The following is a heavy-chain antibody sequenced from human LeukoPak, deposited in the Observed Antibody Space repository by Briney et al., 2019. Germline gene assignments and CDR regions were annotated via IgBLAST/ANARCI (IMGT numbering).Heavy chain of an antibody. J-gene: IGHJ1*01. V-gene: IGHV3-23*01. CDR3: VCYDNAAEYFHY. D-gene: IGHD3-22*01. Sequence: GGSLRLSCAASGFTFNSYAMSWVRQAPGKGLEWVSTITGSGGGTYYADSVKGRFTISRDNSKNTLYLQMNSLRAEDTALYYCVCYDNAAEYFHYWGQGTLVTVSS. CDR2: ITGSGGGT. CDR1: GFTFNSYA.